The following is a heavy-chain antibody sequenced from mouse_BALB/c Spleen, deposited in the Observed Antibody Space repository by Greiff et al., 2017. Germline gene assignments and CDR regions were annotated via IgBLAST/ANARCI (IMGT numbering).Heavy chain of an antibody. CDR1: GFTFSSYT. Sequence: EVQRVESGGGLVQPGGSLKLSCAASGFTFSSYTMSWVRQTPEKRLEWVAYISNGGGSTYYPDTVKGRFTISRDNAKNTLYLQMSSLKSEDTAMYYCARNVGGTAMDYWGQGTSVTVSS. J-gene: IGHJ4*01. CDR3: ARNVGGTAMDY. CDR2: ISNGGGST. V-gene: IGHV5-12-2*01. D-gene: IGHD3-3*01.